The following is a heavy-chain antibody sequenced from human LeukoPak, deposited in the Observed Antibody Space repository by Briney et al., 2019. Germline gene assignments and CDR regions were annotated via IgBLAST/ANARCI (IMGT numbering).Heavy chain of an antibody. V-gene: IGHV5-51*01. J-gene: IGHJ4*02. CDR3: ARRRQQLVSPGDY. CDR2: IYPGDSDT. Sequence: GESLKISCKGSGHSFTSYWIGWVRQMPGKGLEWMGIIYPGDSDTRYSPSFQGQVTISADKSISTAYLQWSSLKASDTAMYYCARRRQQLVSPGDYWGQGTLVTVSS. D-gene: IGHD6-13*01. CDR1: GHSFTSYW.